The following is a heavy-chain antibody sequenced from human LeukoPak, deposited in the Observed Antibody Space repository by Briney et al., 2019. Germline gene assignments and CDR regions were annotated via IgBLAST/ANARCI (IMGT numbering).Heavy chain of an antibody. CDR2: ITGSSTPI. Sequence: GGSLRLSCEASGFSFNIYSMNWVRQAPGKGLEWVSYITGSSTPIYYGDSVKGRFTISRDNAKNSLYLQMNSLRVEDTAVYYCARGLQWGFDWWGQRTLVTVSS. CDR1: GFSFNIYS. CDR3: ARGLQWGFDW. D-gene: IGHD6-19*01. V-gene: IGHV3-48*01. J-gene: IGHJ4*02.